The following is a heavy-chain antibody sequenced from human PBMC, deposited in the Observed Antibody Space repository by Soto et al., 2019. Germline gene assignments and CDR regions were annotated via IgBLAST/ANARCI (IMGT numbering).Heavy chain of an antibody. Sequence: QVQLQESGPGLVKPSQTLSLTCTVSGGSINTVNYWWSWIRQSPDMGPEWIGHIYDGGNTYNNPSLESRAARSVDTSKNQSGLKLSSVSAADTAVYYCARGPSWYKVDSGGQGTRVTVS. CDR3: ARGPSWYKVDS. CDR1: GGSINTVNYW. V-gene: IGHV4-30-4*01. D-gene: IGHD1-1*01. J-gene: IGHJ4*02. CDR2: IYDGGNT.